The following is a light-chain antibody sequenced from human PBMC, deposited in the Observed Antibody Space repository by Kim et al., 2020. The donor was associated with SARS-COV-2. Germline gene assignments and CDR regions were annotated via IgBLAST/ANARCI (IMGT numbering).Light chain of an antibody. CDR3: QAWDSNSGVV. CDR1: TLAKKY. CDR2: KDV. J-gene: IGLJ3*02. Sequence: SYELTQPPSVSVSPGQTARITCWGDTLAKKYAYWYQQKPGQAPVLVIYKDVKRPSGIPERFSGSNSGNTATLTISRAQAGDEADYYCQAWDSNSGVVFGG. V-gene: IGLV3-1*01.